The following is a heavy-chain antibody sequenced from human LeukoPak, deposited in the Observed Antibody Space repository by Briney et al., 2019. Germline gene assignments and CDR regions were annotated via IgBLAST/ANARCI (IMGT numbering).Heavy chain of an antibody. Sequence: ASVKVSCKASGYTFTNSYMHWVRQAPGQGLEWMGVINPSGGSTSYAQKFQGRVTMTRDTSTSTVYMELSSLRSEDTAVYYCATVGYDILTGSDWFDPWGQGTLVTVSS. V-gene: IGHV1-46*01. D-gene: IGHD3-9*01. CDR1: GYTFTNSY. J-gene: IGHJ5*02. CDR2: INPSGGST. CDR3: ATVGYDILTGSDWFDP.